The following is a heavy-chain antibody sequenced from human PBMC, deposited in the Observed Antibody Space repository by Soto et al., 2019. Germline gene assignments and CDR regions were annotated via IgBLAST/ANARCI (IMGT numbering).Heavy chain of an antibody. Sequence: LRLSCAASGFTFSSYGMHWVRQAPSKGLEWVAVISYDGSNKYYADSVKGRFTISRDNSKNTLYLQMNSLRAEDTAVYYCAKDLGRGDYYFDYWGQGTLVTVSS. CDR1: GFTFSSYG. CDR2: ISYDGSNK. J-gene: IGHJ4*02. V-gene: IGHV3-30*18. D-gene: IGHD4-17*01. CDR3: AKDLGRGDYYFDY.